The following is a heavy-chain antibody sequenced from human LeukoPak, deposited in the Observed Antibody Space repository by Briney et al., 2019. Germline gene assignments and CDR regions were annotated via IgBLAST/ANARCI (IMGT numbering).Heavy chain of an antibody. CDR3: AKDKGIAFDY. J-gene: IGHJ4*02. D-gene: IGHD2-15*01. CDR2: ISYDGSNK. Sequence: GGSLRLSCAASGFTFSSFAMSWVRQAPGKGLEWVAVISYDGSNKYYADSVKGRFTISRDNSKNTLYLQMNSLRAEDTAVYYCAKDKGIAFDYWGQGNLVTVSS. CDR1: GFTFSSFA. V-gene: IGHV3-30*18.